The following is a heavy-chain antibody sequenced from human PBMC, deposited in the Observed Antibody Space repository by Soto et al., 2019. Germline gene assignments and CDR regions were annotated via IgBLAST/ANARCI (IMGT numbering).Heavy chain of an antibody. CDR3: ARQSSGLRREYSFDY. V-gene: IGHV4-39*01. D-gene: IGHD6-19*01. J-gene: IGHJ4*02. CDR1: GGSISSSSYY. CDR2: IYYSGST. Sequence: PSETLSLTCTVSGGSISSSSYYWGWIRQPPGKGLEWIGSIYYSGSTYHNPSLKSRVTISVDTSKKQFSLKLSSVTAADTAVYYCARQSSGLRREYSFDYWGQGTLVTVSS.